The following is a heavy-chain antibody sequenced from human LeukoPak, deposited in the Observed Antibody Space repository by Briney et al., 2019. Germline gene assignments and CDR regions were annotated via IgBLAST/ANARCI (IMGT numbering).Heavy chain of an antibody. V-gene: IGHV3-23*01. D-gene: IGHD3-16*01. CDR2: ISGSGGST. J-gene: IGHJ4*02. CDR3: AKLWGKGQDSDY. CDR1: GFTFSSYA. Sequence: TGGSLRLSCAASGFTFSSYAMSWVRQAPGKGLEWVSAISGSGGSTYYADSVKGRFTISRDNSKNTLYLQMNSLRAEDTAVYYCAKLWGKGQDSDYWGQGTLVTVSS.